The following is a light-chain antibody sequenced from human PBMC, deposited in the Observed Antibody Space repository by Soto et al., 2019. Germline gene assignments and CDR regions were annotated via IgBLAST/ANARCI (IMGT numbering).Light chain of an antibody. CDR3: SSFTRSNSYV. Sequence: QSALTQPASASGSPGQSITISCTGTSSDVCAYNYVSWYQQHPGKVPKLMIYDVSDRPSGVSNRFSGSKSGNTASLTISGLQAEDEADYYCSSFTRSNSYVFGTGTKLTVL. CDR2: DVS. J-gene: IGLJ1*01. CDR1: SSDVCAYNY. V-gene: IGLV2-14*03.